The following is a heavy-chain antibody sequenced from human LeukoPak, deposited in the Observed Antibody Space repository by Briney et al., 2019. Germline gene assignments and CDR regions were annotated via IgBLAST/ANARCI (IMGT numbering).Heavy chain of an antibody. J-gene: IGHJ4*02. D-gene: IGHD6-6*01. CDR2: IYTSGST. CDR3: ARQCRAARPPLPPDY. Sequence: PSETLSLTCTVSGGSISSYYWSWIRQPPGKGLEWIGYIYTSGSTNYNPSLKSRVTISVDTSKNQFSLKLSSVTAADTAVYYCARQCRAARPPLPPDYWGQGTLVTVSS. CDR1: GGSISSYY. V-gene: IGHV4-4*09.